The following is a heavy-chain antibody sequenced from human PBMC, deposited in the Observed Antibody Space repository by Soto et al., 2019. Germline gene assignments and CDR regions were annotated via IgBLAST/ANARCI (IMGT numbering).Heavy chain of an antibody. Sequence: PGELQKISCKGSGYSFAGLWGTWMRQKPGKGLEWMGRIDPSDSQTYYSPSFRGHVTISATKSITTVFLQWSSLRASDTAMYYCARQIYGSDTGPNFQYYFDSWGQGTPVTVSS. CDR3: ARQIYGSDTGPNFQYYFDS. CDR2: IDPSDSQT. J-gene: IGHJ4*02. CDR1: GYSFAGLW. V-gene: IGHV5-10-1*01. D-gene: IGHD5-18*01.